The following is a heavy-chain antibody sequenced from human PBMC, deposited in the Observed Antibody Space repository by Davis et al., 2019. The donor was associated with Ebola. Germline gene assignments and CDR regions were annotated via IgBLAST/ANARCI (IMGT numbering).Heavy chain of an antibody. D-gene: IGHD2-21*01. J-gene: IGHJ3*02. CDR1: GGSFSGYY. V-gene: IGHV4-34*01. Sequence: PSETLSLTCAVYGGSFSGYYWGWIRQPPGKGLEWIGSIYYSGSTYYNPSLKSRVTISVDTSKNQFSLKLSSVTAADTAVYYCARVVVIAIGAFDIWGQGTMVTVSS. CDR3: ARVVVIAIGAFDI. CDR2: IYYSGST.